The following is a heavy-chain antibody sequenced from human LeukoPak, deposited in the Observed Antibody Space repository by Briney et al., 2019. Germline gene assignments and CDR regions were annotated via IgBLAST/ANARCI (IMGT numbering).Heavy chain of an antibody. CDR2: IYTSGST. J-gene: IGHJ6*03. CDR1: GGSISSYY. Sequence: PSETLSLTCTVSGGSISSYYWSWIRQPPGKGLEWIGYIYTSGSTNYNPSLKSRVTISVDTSKNQSSLKLSSVTAADTAVYYCARLTYYYYYMDVWGKGTTVTVSS. CDR3: ARLTYYYYYMDV. D-gene: IGHD3-16*01. V-gene: IGHV4-4*09.